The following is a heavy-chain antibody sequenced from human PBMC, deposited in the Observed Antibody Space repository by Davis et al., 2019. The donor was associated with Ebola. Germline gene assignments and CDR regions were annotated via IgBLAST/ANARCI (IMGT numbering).Heavy chain of an antibody. D-gene: IGHD4-17*01. Sequence: SETLSLTCTVSGGSISSGDYYWSWIRQPPGKGLEWIGYIYYSGSTYYNPSLKSRVTISVDTSKNQFSLKLSSVTAADTAVYYCARATDDYGDYVLPYWGQGTLVTVSS. V-gene: IGHV4-30-4*02. J-gene: IGHJ4*02. CDR1: GGSISSGDYY. CDR3: ARATDDYGDYVLPY. CDR2: IYYSGST.